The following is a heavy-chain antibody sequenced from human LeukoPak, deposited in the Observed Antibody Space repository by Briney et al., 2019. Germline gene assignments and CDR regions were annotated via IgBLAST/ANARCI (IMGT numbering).Heavy chain of an antibody. J-gene: IGHJ4*02. CDR1: GFTFSNYD. Sequence: PGGSLRLSRAASGFTFSNYDMSWVRQAPGKGLEWVSVIYSGGSTYYADSVKGRFTISRDNSKNTLYLQMNSLRAEDTAVYYCARAYDILTGLDYWGQGTLVTVSS. CDR3: ARAYDILTGLDY. V-gene: IGHV3-53*01. CDR2: IYSGGST. D-gene: IGHD3-9*01.